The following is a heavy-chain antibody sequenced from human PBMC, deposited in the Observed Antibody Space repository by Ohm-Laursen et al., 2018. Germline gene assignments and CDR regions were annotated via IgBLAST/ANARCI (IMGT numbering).Heavy chain of an antibody. J-gene: IGHJ4*02. D-gene: IGHD1-20*01. Sequence: SQTLSLTCTVSGGSISSGGYYWSWICQHPGKGLEWIGYIYYSGSTYYNPSLKSRVTISVDTSKNQFSLKLSSVTAADTAVYYCARDNWSQFGKELRLFDYWGQGTLVTVSS. CDR1: GGSISSGGYY. CDR3: ARDNWSQFGKELRLFDY. CDR2: IYYSGST. V-gene: IGHV4-31*03.